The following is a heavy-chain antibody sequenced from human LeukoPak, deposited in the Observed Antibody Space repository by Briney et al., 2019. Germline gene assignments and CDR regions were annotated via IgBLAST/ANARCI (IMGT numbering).Heavy chain of an antibody. Sequence: ASVKVSYKASGYTFTGYYMHWVRQAPGQGLEWMGWINPNSGGTNYAQKFQGRVTMTRDTSISTAYMELSRLRSDDTAVYYCARGGAALMEDYFDYWGQGTLVTVSS. CDR3: ARGGAALMEDYFDY. D-gene: IGHD6-6*01. V-gene: IGHV1-2*02. CDR1: GYTFTGYY. CDR2: INPNSGGT. J-gene: IGHJ4*02.